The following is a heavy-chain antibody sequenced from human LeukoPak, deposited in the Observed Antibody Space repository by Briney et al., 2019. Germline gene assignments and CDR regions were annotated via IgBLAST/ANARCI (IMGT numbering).Heavy chain of an antibody. D-gene: IGHD5-18*01. CDR1: GGSISSYY. J-gene: IGHJ4*02. CDR3: AKDPLPDTAMVIFGY. CDR2: IYTSGST. V-gene: IGHV4-4*07. Sequence: SETLSLTCTVSGGSISSYYWSWIRQPAGKGLEWIGRIYTSGSTNYNPSLKSRVTISVDTSKNQFSLKLSSVTAADTAVYYCAKDPLPDTAMVIFGYWGQGTLVTVSS.